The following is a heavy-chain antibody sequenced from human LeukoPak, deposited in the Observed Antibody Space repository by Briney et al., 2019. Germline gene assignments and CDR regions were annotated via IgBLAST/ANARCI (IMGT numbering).Heavy chain of an antibody. Sequence: SETLPLTCTVSGGSISIHYWSWIRQPAGKGLEWIGRIYASGSPNYNPSLKSRVTISVDTSKNQFSLKLSSVTAADTAVYYCARTPRLWFGGYYYYYGMDVWGQGTTVTVSS. CDR1: GGSISIHY. CDR3: ARTPRLWFGGYYYYYGMDV. V-gene: IGHV4-4*07. J-gene: IGHJ6*02. CDR2: IYASGSP. D-gene: IGHD3-10*01.